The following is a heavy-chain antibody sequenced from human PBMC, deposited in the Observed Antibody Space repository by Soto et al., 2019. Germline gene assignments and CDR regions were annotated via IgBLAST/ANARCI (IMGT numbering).Heavy chain of an antibody. CDR2: IYYSGST. J-gene: IGHJ4*02. D-gene: IGHD5-12*01. CDR3: AREEGATLYFDY. V-gene: IGHV4-61*08. Sequence: SETLSLTCTVSGGSISSGAYYWIWIRQHPGKGLEWIGYIYYSGSTNYNPSLKSRVTISVDTSKNQFSLKLSSVTAADTAVYYCAREEGATLYFDYWGQGTLVTVSS. CDR1: GGSISSGAYY.